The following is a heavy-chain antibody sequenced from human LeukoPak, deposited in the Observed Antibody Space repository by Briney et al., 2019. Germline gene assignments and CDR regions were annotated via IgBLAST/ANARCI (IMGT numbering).Heavy chain of an antibody. Sequence: SETLSPTCTVSGGAIRSHYWNWIRQPAGKGLEWIGRIYSSGYTNDNPFLKSRITMSVDMSKNQFSLRLNSVTAADTAVYYCARGEHSVDSWGQGMLVTVSS. CDR2: IYSSGYT. D-gene: IGHD1/OR15-1a*01. J-gene: IGHJ4*02. V-gene: IGHV4-4*07. CDR1: GGAIRSHY. CDR3: ARGEHSVDS.